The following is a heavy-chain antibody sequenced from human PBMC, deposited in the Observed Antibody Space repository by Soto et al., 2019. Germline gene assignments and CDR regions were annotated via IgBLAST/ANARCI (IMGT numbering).Heavy chain of an antibody. V-gene: IGHV1-24*01. CDR3: AVRYYDSSGYYGNAFDI. CDR1: GYTLTELS. J-gene: IGHJ3*02. D-gene: IGHD3-22*01. CDR2: FDPEDGET. Sequence: ASVKVSCKVSGYTLTELSMHCGRQAPGKGLEWLGGFDPEDGETIYAQKFQGRVTMTEDTSTDKAYMELSSLRSEDTAVYYCAVRYYDSSGYYGNAFDIWGQGTMVTVSS.